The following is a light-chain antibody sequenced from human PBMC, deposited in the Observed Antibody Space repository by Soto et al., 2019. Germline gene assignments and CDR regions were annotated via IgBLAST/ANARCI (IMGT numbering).Light chain of an antibody. Sequence: EIALTQSPGTLSLSPGERATLSCRASQSVSSSYLAWYQQKPGQAPRLLIYGASSRATGIPDRFSGSGSGTDFTLTINRLEPEDFAVYYCQQYGSSPWTFGQGTKVDIK. CDR2: GAS. J-gene: IGKJ1*01. CDR3: QQYGSSPWT. V-gene: IGKV3-20*01. CDR1: QSVSSSY.